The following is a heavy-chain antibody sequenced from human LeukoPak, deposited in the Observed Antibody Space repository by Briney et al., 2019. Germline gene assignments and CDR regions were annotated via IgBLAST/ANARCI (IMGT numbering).Heavy chain of an antibody. CDR3: ARECSSSCNDAFDI. Sequence: SETLSLTCTVSGGSISNYYWSWIRQPPGKGLEWIGYIYYSGSTNYNPSLKSRVTISVDTSKNQFSLKLSSVTAADTAVYYCARECSSSCNDAFDIWGQGTMVTVSS. CDR1: GGSISNYY. CDR2: IYYSGST. J-gene: IGHJ3*02. V-gene: IGHV4-59*01. D-gene: IGHD6-13*01.